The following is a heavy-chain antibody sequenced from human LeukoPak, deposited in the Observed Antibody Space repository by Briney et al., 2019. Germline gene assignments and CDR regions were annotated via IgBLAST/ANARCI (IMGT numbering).Heavy chain of an antibody. D-gene: IGHD6-13*01. CDR1: GFTSDDYT. CDR2: ISWDGGST. J-gene: IGHJ4*02. CDR3: AKESYSSSWTWVDY. Sequence: PGGSLRLSCAASGFTSDDYTMHWVRQAPGKGLEWVSLISWDGGSTYYADSVKGRFTISRDNSKNSLYLQMNSLRTEDTALYYCAKESYSSSWTWVDYWGQGTLVTVSS. V-gene: IGHV3-43*01.